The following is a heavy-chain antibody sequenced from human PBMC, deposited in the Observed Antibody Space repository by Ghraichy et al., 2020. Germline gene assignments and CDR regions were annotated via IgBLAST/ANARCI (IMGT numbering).Heavy chain of an antibody. Sequence: ETLSLTCTVSGGSISSYYWSWIRQPPGKGLEWIGYIYYSGSTNYNPSLKSRVTISVDTSKNQFSLKLSSVTAADTAVYYCARHSIDSSSWFNYWGQGTLVTVSS. V-gene: IGHV4-59*01. CDR1: GGSISSYY. CDR3: ARHSIDSSSWFNY. CDR2: IYYSGST. D-gene: IGHD6-13*01. J-gene: IGHJ4*02.